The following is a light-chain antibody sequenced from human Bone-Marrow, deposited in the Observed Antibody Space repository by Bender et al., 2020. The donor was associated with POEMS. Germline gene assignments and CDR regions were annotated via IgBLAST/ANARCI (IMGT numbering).Light chain of an antibody. CDR3: SSYTSSSTWV. Sequence: QPALTQPASVSGSPGQSITLSCTGTSSDVGNYNLVSWYQQYPGKAPKLLIYEDAKRPSGVSNRFSGSKSGNTASLTISGLQAENEADYYCSSYTSSSTWVFGGGTKLSVL. CDR2: EDA. CDR1: SSDVGNYNL. V-gene: IGLV2-14*02. J-gene: IGLJ3*02.